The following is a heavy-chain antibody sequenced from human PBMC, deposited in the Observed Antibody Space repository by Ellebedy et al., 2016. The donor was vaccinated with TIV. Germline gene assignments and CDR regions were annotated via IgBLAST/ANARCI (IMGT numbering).Heavy chain of an antibody. V-gene: IGHV3-23*01. CDR1: GFNFRTYA. J-gene: IGHJ4*02. CDR2: ISGRGDDT. D-gene: IGHD6-13*01. CDR3: AKDRIRIAAPGAFDS. Sequence: GESLKISCAAVGFNFRTYAMSWVCQAPGRGLEWVAAISGRGDDTYYFDSVKGRFIISRDNSKSTVNLQLNSLRAEDTAVYYCAKDRIRIAAPGAFDSWGQGALVTVSS.